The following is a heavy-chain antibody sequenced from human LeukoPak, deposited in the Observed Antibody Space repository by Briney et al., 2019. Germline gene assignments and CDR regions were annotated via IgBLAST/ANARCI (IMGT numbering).Heavy chain of an antibody. D-gene: IGHD3-10*01. CDR1: GYTFTSYG. J-gene: IGHJ4*02. Sequence: ASVKVSCKASGYTFTSYGISWVRQAPGQGLEWMGWINTNTGNPTYAQGFTGRFVFSLDTSVSTAYLQISSLKAEDTAVYYCARDGRGVALDYWGQGTLVTVSS. CDR2: INTNTGNP. CDR3: ARDGRGVALDY. V-gene: IGHV7-4-1*02.